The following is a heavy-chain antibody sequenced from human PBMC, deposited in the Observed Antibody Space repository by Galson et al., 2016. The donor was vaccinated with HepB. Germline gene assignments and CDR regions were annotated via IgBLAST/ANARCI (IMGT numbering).Heavy chain of an antibody. J-gene: IGHJ4*02. Sequence: LSLTCAVSGDSISSSNWWSWVRQPPGKGMEWIGDIYHSGSTNYNPSLQSRVTISIDKSKNQFSLKLSSVTAADTAVYYCARVNTVMVNLRRHFDNWGQGTLVTVSS. CDR2: IYHSGST. D-gene: IGHD5-18*01. CDR3: ARVNTVMVNLRRHFDN. V-gene: IGHV4-4*02. CDR1: GDSISSSNW.